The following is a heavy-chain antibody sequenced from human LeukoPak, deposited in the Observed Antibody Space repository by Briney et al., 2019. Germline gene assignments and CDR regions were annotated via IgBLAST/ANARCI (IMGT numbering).Heavy chain of an antibody. Sequence: PGGSLRLSCAASGFTFSIYAMHWVRQAPGKGLEWVAVMSYDGSNEYYADSVKGRFTISRDNSKYTLYLQMNSLRAEDTAVYYCARDTVVGYYDSNGQYYFDYWGQGTLVTVSS. J-gene: IGHJ4*02. CDR3: ARDTVVGYYDSNGQYYFDY. CDR2: MSYDGSNE. CDR1: GFTFSIYA. V-gene: IGHV3-30*01. D-gene: IGHD3-22*01.